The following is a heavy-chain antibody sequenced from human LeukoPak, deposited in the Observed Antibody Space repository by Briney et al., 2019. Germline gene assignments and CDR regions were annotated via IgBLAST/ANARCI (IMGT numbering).Heavy chain of an antibody. CDR3: ARQLWSGYYTGMDY. CDR2: ISSSSSTI. Sequence: PGGSLRLSCAASGFTFSSYSMNWVRQAPGKGLEWLSYISSSSSTINYADSVKGRFTISRDNAKNSLYLQMNSLRAEDTAVYYCARQLWSGYYTGMDYWGQGTLVTVSS. J-gene: IGHJ4*02. V-gene: IGHV3-48*01. D-gene: IGHD3-3*01. CDR1: GFTFSSYS.